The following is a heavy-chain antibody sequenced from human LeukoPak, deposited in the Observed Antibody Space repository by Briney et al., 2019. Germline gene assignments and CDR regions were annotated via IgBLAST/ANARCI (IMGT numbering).Heavy chain of an antibody. D-gene: IGHD6-13*01. Sequence: GASLQISCKIPGYRLTNNWIGWVRRVPGKGLEWMGLIYPGDSDTRYSPSFQGQVTFSVDASISTAYLQLSGLRASDTAIYYCVRFGLTSSLDYWGQGTLVTVSS. CDR2: IYPGDSDT. CDR3: VRFGLTSSLDY. V-gene: IGHV5-51*01. CDR1: GYRLTNNW. J-gene: IGHJ4*02.